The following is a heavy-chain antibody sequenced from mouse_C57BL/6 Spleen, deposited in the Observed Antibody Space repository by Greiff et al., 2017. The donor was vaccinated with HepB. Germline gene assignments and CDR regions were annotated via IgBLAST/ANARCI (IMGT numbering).Heavy chain of an antibody. CDR3: ARDVYGSSSNY. V-gene: IGHV1-20*01. J-gene: IGHJ2*01. CDR2: INPYNGDT. D-gene: IGHD1-1*01. Sequence: VHVKQSGPELVKPGDSVKISCKASGYSFTGYFMNWVMQSHGKSLEWIGRINPYNGDTFYNQKFKGKATLTVDKSSSTAHMELRSLTSEDSAVYYCARDVYGSSSNYWGQGTTLTVSS. CDR1: GYSFTGYF.